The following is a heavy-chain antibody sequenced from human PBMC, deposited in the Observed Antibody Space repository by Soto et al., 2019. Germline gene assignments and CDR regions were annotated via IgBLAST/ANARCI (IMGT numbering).Heavy chain of an antibody. V-gene: IGHV3-23*01. CDR3: AKEMSHGRPYDY. CDR1: GFTFIDYA. CDR2: ISGDGVKT. Sequence: EVHQLQSGGGLVQPGGSQRLSCAASGFTFIDYAISWVRQAPGKGLEWVSAISGDGVKTYYADSVKGRFTISRDNSKNTLFLQMNSLRDEDTAIYYCAKEMSHGRPYDYWGQGTLVTVS. J-gene: IGHJ4*02.